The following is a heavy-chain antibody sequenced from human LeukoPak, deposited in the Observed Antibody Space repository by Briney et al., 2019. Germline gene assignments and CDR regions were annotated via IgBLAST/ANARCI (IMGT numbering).Heavy chain of an antibody. D-gene: IGHD3-22*01. J-gene: IGHJ4*02. V-gene: IGHV7-4-1*02. CDR1: GYTFTNYG. Sequence: ASVKVSCKASGYTFTNYGMNRVRQAPGQGLEWMGWINTNTGNPTYAQGFTGRFVFSLDTSVSTAYLQISSLETEDTAVYYCARLTYYYDSSSWTLDYWGQGTLVTVSS. CDR3: ARLTYYYDSSSWTLDY. CDR2: INTNTGNP.